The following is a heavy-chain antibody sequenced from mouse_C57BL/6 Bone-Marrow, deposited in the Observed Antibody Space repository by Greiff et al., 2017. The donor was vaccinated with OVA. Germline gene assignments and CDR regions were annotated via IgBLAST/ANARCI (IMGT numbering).Heavy chain of an antibody. CDR2: INPSSGYT. CDR1: GYTFTSYT. D-gene: IGHD1-1*01. V-gene: IGHV1-4*01. CDR3: ARYDYGSSYDAMDY. J-gene: IGHJ4*01. Sequence: QVQLQQSGAELARPGASVKMSCKASGYTFTSYTMHWVKQRPGQGLEWIGYINPSSGYTKYNQKFKDKATLTAAKSSSTAYMQLSSLTSEDSAVEDCARYDYGSSYDAMDYWGKGTTVTVSS.